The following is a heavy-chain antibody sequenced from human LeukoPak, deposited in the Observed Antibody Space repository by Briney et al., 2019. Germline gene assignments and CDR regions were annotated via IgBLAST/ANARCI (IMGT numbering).Heavy chain of an antibody. CDR1: GYSFISYW. J-gene: IGHJ4*02. V-gene: IGHV5-10-1*01. CDR3: ARAPSTTLRFFDY. D-gene: IGHD4-17*01. Sequence: GESLKISCKGSGYSFISYWISWVRQMPGKGLEWMGRIDPSDSYTNYSPSFQGHVTISADKSISTAYLHWSSLKASDTAMYYCARAPSTTLRFFDYWAQGTLVTVSS. CDR2: IDPSDSYT.